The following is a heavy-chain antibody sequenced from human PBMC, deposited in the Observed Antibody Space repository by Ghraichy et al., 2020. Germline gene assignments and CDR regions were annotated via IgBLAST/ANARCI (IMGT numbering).Heavy chain of an antibody. J-gene: IGHJ6*02. CDR2: FDPEDGET. Sequence: ASVKVSCKVSEYTLTELSMHWVRQAPGKGLEWMGGFDPEDGETIYAQKFQGRVTMTEDTSTDTAYMELSSLRSEDTAVYYCATDLRGIAAAPGYYYGMDVWGQGTTVTVSS. D-gene: IGHD6-13*01. V-gene: IGHV1-24*01. CDR3: ATDLRGIAAAPGYYYGMDV. CDR1: EYTLTELS.